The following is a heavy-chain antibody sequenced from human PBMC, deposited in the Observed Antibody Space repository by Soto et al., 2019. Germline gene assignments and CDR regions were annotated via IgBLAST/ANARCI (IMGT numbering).Heavy chain of an antibody. CDR1: GGSIGSYY. CDR3: ARLYYDFWSGYYTGSYFDY. CDR2: IYDSGST. J-gene: IGHJ4*02. V-gene: IGHV4-59*01. Sequence: SETLSLTCTVSGGSIGSYYRSWIRQPPGKGLEWIGYIYDSGSTNYNPSLKSRVTISVDTSKNQFSLKLSSVTAADTAVYYCARLYYDFWSGYYTGSYFDYWGQGTLVTVSS. D-gene: IGHD3-3*01.